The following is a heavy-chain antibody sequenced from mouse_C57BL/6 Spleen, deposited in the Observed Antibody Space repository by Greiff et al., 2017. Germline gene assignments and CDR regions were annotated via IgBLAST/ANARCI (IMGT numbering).Heavy chain of an antibody. CDR2: IYPGDGDT. CDR1: GYAFSSSW. D-gene: IGHD1-2*01. V-gene: IGHV1-82*01. J-gene: IGHJ3*01. CDR3: ARSGLRPLFAY. Sequence: VQLQQSGPELVKPGASVKISCKASGYAFSSSWMNWVKQRPGKGLEWIGRIYPGDGDTNYNGTFKGKATLTADKSSSTAYMHLSSLTSEDSAVSFCARSGLRPLFAYWGQGTLVTVSA.